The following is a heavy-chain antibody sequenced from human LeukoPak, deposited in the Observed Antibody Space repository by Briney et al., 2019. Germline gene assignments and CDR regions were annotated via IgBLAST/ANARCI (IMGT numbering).Heavy chain of an antibody. CDR1: GFIVSSNY. Sequence: TGGSLRLSCAASGFIVSSNYMGWVRQAPGKGLEYVSVIYSGGTTYYGGSVKGRFTISRDNSKNTIYLQMNSLRAEDTAVFYCARLVATTGRLYFDYWGQGNLVTVSS. V-gene: IGHV3-53*01. CDR3: ARLVATTGRLYFDY. J-gene: IGHJ4*02. CDR2: IYSGGTT. D-gene: IGHD1-1*01.